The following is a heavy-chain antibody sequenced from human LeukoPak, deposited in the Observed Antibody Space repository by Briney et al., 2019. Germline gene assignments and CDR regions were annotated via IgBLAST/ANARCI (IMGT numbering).Heavy chain of an antibody. CDR1: GGSFSGYY. Sequence: SETLSLTCAVYGGSFSGYYWSWIRQPPGKGLEWIGEINHSGSTNYNPSLKSRVTISVDTSKNQFSLKLSSVTAADTAVYYCVRGRRRGGNWFDPWGQGTLVTVSS. CDR3: VRGRRRGGNWFDP. CDR2: INHSGST. D-gene: IGHD3-10*01. V-gene: IGHV4-34*01. J-gene: IGHJ5*02.